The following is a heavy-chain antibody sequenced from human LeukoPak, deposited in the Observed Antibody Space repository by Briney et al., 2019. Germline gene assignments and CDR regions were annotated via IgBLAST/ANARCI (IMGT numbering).Heavy chain of an antibody. CDR2: IYDSGGT. CDR3: ARHVYQSPEAPFDY. Sequence: KASETLSLTCTDFGGSIDSYDWSWIRQPPGKGLEWVACIYDSGGTKYNAALKSRGTISAETTRNQFPLKLSTATAAEAAVDYYARHVYQSPEAPFDYWRQGTLVTVSS. J-gene: IGHJ4*02. CDR1: GGSIDSYD. D-gene: IGHD2-2*01. V-gene: IGHV4-59*08.